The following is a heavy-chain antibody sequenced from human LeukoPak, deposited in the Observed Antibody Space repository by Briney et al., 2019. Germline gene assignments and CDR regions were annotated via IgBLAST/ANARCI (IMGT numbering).Heavy chain of an antibody. J-gene: IGHJ4*02. CDR1: GFTFSNYA. CDR2: ISGSGGST. V-gene: IGHV3-23*01. CDR3: AKDGGAYNWDY. Sequence: GGSLRLSCAASGFTFSNYAMSWVRQAPGKGLEWVSVISGSGGSTDYADSVKGRFTISRDNSKNTLYLQMNSLRAEDTAVYYCAKDGGAYNWDYWGQGTLVTVSS. D-gene: IGHD1-20*01.